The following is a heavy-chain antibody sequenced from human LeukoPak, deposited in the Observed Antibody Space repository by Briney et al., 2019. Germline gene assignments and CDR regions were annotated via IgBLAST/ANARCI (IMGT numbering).Heavy chain of an antibody. CDR2: LSGSGGST. D-gene: IGHD6-13*01. CDR1: GFTFSSYA. CDR3: AKGISSTSRTPFDP. Sequence: PGGSLRLSCAASGFTFSSYAMTWVRQAPGKGLEWVSALSGSGGSTYYADSVKGRFTISRDNSMNTLYLQLNNLRVEDTAVYFCAKGISSTSRTPFDPWGQGTLVTVSS. J-gene: IGHJ5*02. V-gene: IGHV3-23*01.